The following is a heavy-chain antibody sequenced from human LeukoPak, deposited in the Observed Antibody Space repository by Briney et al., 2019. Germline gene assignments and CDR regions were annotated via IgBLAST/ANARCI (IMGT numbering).Heavy chain of an antibody. V-gene: IGHV3-30*02. J-gene: IGHJ4*02. CDR1: GFTFSSYG. Sequence: PGGSLRLSCAASGFTFSSYGIHRVRQAPGKGLEWVTFIRHDGTNQHYGDSVKGRFTISRDNLKNTVFLQMNRVRAEDTAVYFCARSRNVRTFDYWGQGTLVAVSS. CDR3: ARSRNVRTFDY. CDR2: IRHDGTNQ.